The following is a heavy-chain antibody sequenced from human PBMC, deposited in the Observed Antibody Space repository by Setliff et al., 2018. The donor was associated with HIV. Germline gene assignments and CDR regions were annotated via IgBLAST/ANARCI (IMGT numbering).Heavy chain of an antibody. V-gene: IGHV4-59*08. D-gene: IGHD3-3*01. Sequence: SETLSLTCTVSGGSMSTYYWSWIRQPPGKGLEWIGYIYTSGDTAYNPSLKSRLTISVDTSKSQFSLKLTSVTAADTAVYYCARQMTIPGVAVTPVDYWGQGALVTVSS. CDR3: ARQMTIPGVAVTPVDY. CDR1: GGSMSTYY. CDR2: IYTSGDT. J-gene: IGHJ4*02.